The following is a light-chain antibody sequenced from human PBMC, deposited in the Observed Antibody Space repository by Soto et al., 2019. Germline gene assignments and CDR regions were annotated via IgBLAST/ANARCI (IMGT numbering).Light chain of an antibody. CDR2: DAS. CDR1: QGISSA. J-gene: IGKJ2*01. CDR3: QQFNSYPPAYT. Sequence: AIQLTQSPASLSASVGDRVTITCRASQGISSALAWYQQKPGKAPKLLIYDASSLESGFPSRFSGSGSGTAFTLTISCLQPEDIAPYYCQQFNSYPPAYTFGQGTKLEIK. V-gene: IGKV1-13*02.